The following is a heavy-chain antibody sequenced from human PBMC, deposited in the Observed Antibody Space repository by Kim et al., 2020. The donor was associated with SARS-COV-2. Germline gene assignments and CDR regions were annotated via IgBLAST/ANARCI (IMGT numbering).Heavy chain of an antibody. CDR2: MYDSGKT. CDR3: ARDLGMGWSGESNDAFDV. Sequence: SETLSLTCTVSGGSVSSGNYYWSWIRQSPGKGPEWIGFMYDSGKTLYNPSLKSRVSISVDTSKNQFSLKMQSVTAADTAVYFCARDLGMGWSGESNDAFDVWGQGTMVIVSS. J-gene: IGHJ3*01. D-gene: IGHD7-27*01. CDR1: GGSVSSGNYY. V-gene: IGHV4-30-4*01.